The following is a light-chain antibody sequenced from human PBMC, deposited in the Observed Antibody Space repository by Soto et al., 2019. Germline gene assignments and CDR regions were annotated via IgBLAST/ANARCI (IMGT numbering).Light chain of an antibody. CDR1: QSLSRN. CDR3: QHYNDWPPAFT. J-gene: IGKJ3*01. Sequence: EILMTQSPATLSVFPGERATLSCRASQSLSRNLAWYQQKPGQAPRLLIYGASTSASGIPARFSGSGSGTEFTLTISSLQSEDFALYYCQHYNDWPPAFTFGPGTKVDL. V-gene: IGKV3-15*01. CDR2: GAS.